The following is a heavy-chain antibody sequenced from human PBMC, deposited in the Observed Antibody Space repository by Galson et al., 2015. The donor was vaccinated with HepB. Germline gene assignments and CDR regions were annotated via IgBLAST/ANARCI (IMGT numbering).Heavy chain of an antibody. J-gene: IGHJ4*02. CDR3: ARDVGG. Sequence: SLRLSCAASGFSVRNYMRWFRQAPGKGLEWVALIFSDGTTEYADSAKGRFTISRDNSKNTMYLQMNSLRAEDTALYYCARDVGGGGQGTLVTVSS. CDR2: IFSDGTT. CDR1: GFSVRNY. D-gene: IGHD3-16*01. V-gene: IGHV3-53*01.